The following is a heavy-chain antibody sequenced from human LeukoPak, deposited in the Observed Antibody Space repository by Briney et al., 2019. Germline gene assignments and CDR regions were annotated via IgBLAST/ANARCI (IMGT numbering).Heavy chain of an antibody. Sequence: ASVKVSRKASGYNFNSYDINWVRQAPGQGLEWMGWMNPNSGNTGYAQKFQGRVTMTTDTSVSTAYMEMTTLTSEDTAVYYCARDSSYGDYWGQGTLVTVSS. V-gene: IGHV1-8*02. CDR2: MNPNSGNT. J-gene: IGHJ4*02. CDR1: GYNFNSYD. D-gene: IGHD5-18*01. CDR3: ARDSSYGDY.